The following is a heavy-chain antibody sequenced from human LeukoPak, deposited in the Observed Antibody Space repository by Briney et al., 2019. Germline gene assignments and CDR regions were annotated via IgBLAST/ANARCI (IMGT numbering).Heavy chain of an antibody. Sequence: GGSLRLSCAASAFSFRNYAMSWVRQAPGKGLEWVSTISDGGGYTYYADSVRGRFTISRENSKNTLYLQMNSLRAEDTAVYYCAHVAGWAAAGTYYFDYWGQGALVTVSS. J-gene: IGHJ4*02. CDR3: AHVAGWAAAGTYYFDY. V-gene: IGHV3-23*01. CDR2: ISDGGGYT. CDR1: AFSFRNYA. D-gene: IGHD6-13*01.